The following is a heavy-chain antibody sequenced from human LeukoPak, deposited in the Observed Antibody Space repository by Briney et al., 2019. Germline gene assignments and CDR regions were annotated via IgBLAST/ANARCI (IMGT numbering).Heavy chain of an antibody. V-gene: IGHV3-7*05. CDR3: TREYLTVSYFDY. CDR2: IKQDGSEQ. J-gene: IGHJ4*02. D-gene: IGHD4-11*01. Sequence: GGSLRLSCAASGFTFSSYWMSWVRQAPGKGLEWVANIKQDGSEQYYVDSVKGRFTTSRDNAKNSLFLQMNSLRGEDTAVYYCTREYLTVSYFDYWGQGTPVTVSS. CDR1: GFTFSSYW.